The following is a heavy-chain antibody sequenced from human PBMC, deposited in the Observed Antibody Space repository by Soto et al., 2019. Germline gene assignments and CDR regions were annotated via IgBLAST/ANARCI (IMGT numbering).Heavy chain of an antibody. Sequence: GASVKVSCQASGYTFTIYDINWVRQATGQGLEWMGWMNPNSGNTGYAQKFQGRVTMTRNTSISTAYMELSSLRSEDTAVYYCARVMTTSGYYYYYYYMDVWGKGTTVTVSS. CDR1: GYTFTIYD. J-gene: IGHJ6*03. D-gene: IGHD4-17*01. CDR2: MNPNSGNT. CDR3: ARVMTTSGYYYYYYYMDV. V-gene: IGHV1-8*01.